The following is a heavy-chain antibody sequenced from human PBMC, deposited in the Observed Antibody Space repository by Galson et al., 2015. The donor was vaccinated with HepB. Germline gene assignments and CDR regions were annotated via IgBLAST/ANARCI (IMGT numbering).Heavy chain of an antibody. J-gene: IGHJ4*02. D-gene: IGHD6-19*01. CDR1: GYTFTSYA. CDR2: INAGNGNT. Sequence: SCKASGYTFTSYAMHWVRQAPGQRLEWMGWINAGNGNTKYSQKFQGRVTITRDTSASTAYMELSSLRSEDTAVYYCARGSPGSGWSYWGQGTLVTVSS. CDR3: ARGSPGSGWSY. V-gene: IGHV1-3*01.